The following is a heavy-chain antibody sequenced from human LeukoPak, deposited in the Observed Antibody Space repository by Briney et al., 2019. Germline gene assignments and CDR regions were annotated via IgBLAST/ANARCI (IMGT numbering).Heavy chain of an antibody. J-gene: IGHJ3*02. Sequence: PSETLSLTCTVSGGSISSSSYYWGRIRQPPGKGLEWIGSIYYSGSTYYNPSLKSRVTISVDTSKNQFSLKLSSVTAADTAVYYCASHTGYSSGWYKINGAFDIWGQGTMVTVSS. D-gene: IGHD6-19*01. V-gene: IGHV4-39*01. CDR3: ASHTGYSSGWYKINGAFDI. CDR2: IYYSGST. CDR1: GGSISSSSYY.